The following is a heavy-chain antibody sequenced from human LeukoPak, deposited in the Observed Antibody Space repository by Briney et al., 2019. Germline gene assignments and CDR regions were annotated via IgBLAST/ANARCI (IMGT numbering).Heavy chain of an antibody. D-gene: IGHD3-10*01. Sequence: ASVKISCKASGYTFTGYYMHWVRQAPGQGLEWMGWINPNSGGTNYAQKFQGRVTMTRDTSISTAYMELRSLRSDDTAVYYCARFRSGAPGSYYYYYGMDVWGQGTTVTVSS. CDR2: INPNSGGT. CDR1: GYTFTGYY. V-gene: IGHV1-2*02. J-gene: IGHJ6*02. CDR3: ARFRSGAPGSYYYYYGMDV.